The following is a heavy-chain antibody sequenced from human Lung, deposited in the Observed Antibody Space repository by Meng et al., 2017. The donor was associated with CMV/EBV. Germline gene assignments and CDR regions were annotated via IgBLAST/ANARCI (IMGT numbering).Heavy chain of an antibody. D-gene: IGHD2-2*01. Sequence: VSISSGDYYWGWSRQYPGKGLEWIGLIYHNGTTYCDPSLKSRVVMSIDTSKNQFSLKLNSVTAVDTAIYYCARQGGVGVVPAAILYWGQGTLVTVSS. CDR3: ARQGGVGVVPAAILY. CDR1: VSISSGDYY. CDR2: IYHNGTT. V-gene: IGHV4-31*02. J-gene: IGHJ4*02.